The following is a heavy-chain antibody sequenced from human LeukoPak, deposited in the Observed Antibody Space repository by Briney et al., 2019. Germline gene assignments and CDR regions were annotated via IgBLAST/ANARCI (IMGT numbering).Heavy chain of an antibody. CDR1: GGTFSSYV. J-gene: IGHJ6*04. CDR2: IIPISGTT. V-gene: IGHV1-69*13. CDR3: ARMCCGGDFLLDV. Sequence: SVKVSCKASGGTFSSYVISWVRQAPGQGLEWMGGIIPISGTTNYAQKFQGRVSITADESTSTAYMELSSLRSEDTAMYYCARMCCGGDFLLDVWGKGTTVTISS. D-gene: IGHD2-21*02.